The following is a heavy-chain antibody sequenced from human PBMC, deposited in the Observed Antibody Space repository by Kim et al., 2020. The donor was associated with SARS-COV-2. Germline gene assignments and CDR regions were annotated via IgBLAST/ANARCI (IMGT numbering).Heavy chain of an antibody. CDR3: ASYGSQSYYHGRDV. V-gene: IGHV3-9*01. J-gene: IGHJ6*02. D-gene: IGHD3-10*01. Sequence: YADSVKGRFTITRDNAKNSLYLQMNSLGAEDTALYYCASYGSQSYYHGRDVWGQGTTVTVAS.